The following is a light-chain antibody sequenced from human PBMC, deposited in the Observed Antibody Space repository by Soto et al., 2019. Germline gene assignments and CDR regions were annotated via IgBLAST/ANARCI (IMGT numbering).Light chain of an antibody. J-gene: IGKJ1*01. CDR1: QSISSN. V-gene: IGKV3-15*01. Sequence: EVVMTQSPATLSVSPRERVTLSCRASQSISSNLAWYQLKAGQTPRLLVYGASTRATGFPGKFSGSGSGTEFTLTISDLQSEDFAVYFCQQYNDWPPTFGQGTKVEIK. CDR2: GAS. CDR3: QQYNDWPPT.